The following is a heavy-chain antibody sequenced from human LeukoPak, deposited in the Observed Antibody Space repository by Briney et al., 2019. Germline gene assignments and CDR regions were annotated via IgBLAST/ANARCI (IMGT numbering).Heavy chain of an antibody. D-gene: IGHD3-16*01. V-gene: IGHV4-59*12. CDR1: GDSISGTYY. CDR3: ARDREDTWGSPGYFDL. J-gene: IGHJ2*01. Sequence: SETLSLTCTVSGDSISGTYYWSWIRQPPGKGLEWISYIYHTGTTDSNPSLKSRVTISLDTSKNQFSLKMSSVTAADTAVYLCARDREDTWGSPGYFDLWGRGSLVIVSS. CDR2: IYHTGTT.